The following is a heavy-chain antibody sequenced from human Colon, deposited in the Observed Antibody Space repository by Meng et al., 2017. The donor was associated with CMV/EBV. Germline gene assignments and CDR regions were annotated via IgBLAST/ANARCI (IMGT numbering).Heavy chain of an antibody. Sequence: GESLKISCVASGFTVSSVSMTWFRQAPGKGPECVSVIYLGGATYHADSVRGRFTISTDTSKNTLYLQMNNLRPEDTAVYYCQPDLVLVPVSYWGQGTQVTVSS. D-gene: IGHD2-2*01. CDR1: GFTVSSVS. CDR2: IYLGGAT. J-gene: IGHJ4*02. CDR3: QPDLVLVPVSY. V-gene: IGHV3-66*02.